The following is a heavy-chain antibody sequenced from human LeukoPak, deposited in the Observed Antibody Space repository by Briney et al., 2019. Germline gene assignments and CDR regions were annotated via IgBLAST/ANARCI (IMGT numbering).Heavy chain of an antibody. Sequence: GGSLRLSCAASGFTFSMYEMNWIRQAPGKGLEWVSYIVSSGSAIYYADSVKGRFTISRDNSKNTLYLQMNSLRAEDTAVYYCAKGRSPTYYYYGMDVWGQGTTVTVSS. CDR2: IVSSGSAI. V-gene: IGHV3-48*03. D-gene: IGHD3-10*01. J-gene: IGHJ6*02. CDR1: GFTFSMYE. CDR3: AKGRSPTYYYYGMDV.